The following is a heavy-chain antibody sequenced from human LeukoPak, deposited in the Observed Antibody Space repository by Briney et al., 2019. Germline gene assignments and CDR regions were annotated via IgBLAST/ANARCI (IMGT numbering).Heavy chain of an antibody. Sequence: GGSLRLSCAASGFTFSRYWMNWVRQAPGKGLEWVANIKQDGSEKYYVDSVKGRFTISRDNAKNSLYLQMDSLRAEDTAVYYCARDESFAGDYPYWGQGTRVTVSS. J-gene: IGHJ4*02. D-gene: IGHD4-17*01. CDR2: IKQDGSEK. CDR1: GFTFSRYW. CDR3: ARDESFAGDYPY. V-gene: IGHV3-7*01.